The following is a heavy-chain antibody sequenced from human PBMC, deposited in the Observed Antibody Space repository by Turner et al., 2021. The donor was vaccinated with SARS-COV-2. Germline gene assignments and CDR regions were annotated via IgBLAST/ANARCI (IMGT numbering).Heavy chain of an antibody. CDR2: IYYSGST. V-gene: IGHV4-39*01. CDR1: GGSISSSSYY. CDR3: ARLRPTQNFDY. J-gene: IGHJ4*02. D-gene: IGHD1-1*01. Sequence: QLQLQESGPGLVKPSETVSLTCTVSGGSISSSSYYWGWIRQPPGKGLEWIGSIYYSGSTYYNQSLKSRVTISVDTSKNQFSLKLSSVTAADTAVYYCARLRPTQNFDYWGQGTLVTVSS.